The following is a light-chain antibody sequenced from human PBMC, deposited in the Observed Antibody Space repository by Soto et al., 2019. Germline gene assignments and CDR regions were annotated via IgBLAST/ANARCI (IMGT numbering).Light chain of an antibody. CDR2: SND. CDR1: SSNIGSNT. V-gene: IGLV1-44*01. CDR3: AAWDDSLNSRV. Sequence: QSVLTQPPSASGTPGQRVSFSCSGTSSNIGSNTVTWYSQFPGTAPKLLIYSNDQRPSGVPDRFSGSKSGTSASLAISGLQSEDEADYYCAAWDDSLNSRVFGGGTKLTVL. J-gene: IGLJ2*01.